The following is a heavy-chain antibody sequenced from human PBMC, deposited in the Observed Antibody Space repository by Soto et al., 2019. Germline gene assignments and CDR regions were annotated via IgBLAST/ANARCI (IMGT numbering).Heavy chain of an antibody. J-gene: IGHJ6*02. Sequence: PSETLSLTCTVSGGSISSGGYYWSWIRQHPGKGLEWIGYIYYSGSTYYNPSLKGRVTISVDTSKNQFSLKLSSVTAADTAVYYCARESREGCSGGSCYFGADHYYYGMDVWGQGTTVTVSS. V-gene: IGHV4-31*03. D-gene: IGHD2-15*01. CDR3: ARESREGCSGGSCYFGADHYYYGMDV. CDR2: IYYSGST. CDR1: GGSISSGGYY.